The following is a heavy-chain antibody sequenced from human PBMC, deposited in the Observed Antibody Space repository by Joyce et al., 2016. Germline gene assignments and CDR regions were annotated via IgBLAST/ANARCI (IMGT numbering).Heavy chain of an antibody. CDR1: GGSISSSSYY. J-gene: IGHJ4*02. CDR3: TRDGFLEWLGDDY. V-gene: IGHV4-39*07. Sequence: QLQLQESGPGLVKPSETLSLTCTVSGGSISSSSYYWGWIRQPPGKGLDWIGNIYYSGRTYYNPSLKSRVTISVDTSKNQFSLKLSSVTAADTAMYYCTRDGFLEWLGDDYWGQGTLVTVSS. D-gene: IGHD3-3*01. CDR2: IYYSGRT.